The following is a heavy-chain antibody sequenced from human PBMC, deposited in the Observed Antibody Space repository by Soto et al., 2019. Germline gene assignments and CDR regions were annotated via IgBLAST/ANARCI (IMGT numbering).Heavy chain of an antibody. D-gene: IGHD3-16*01. CDR1: GGSISGHY. V-gene: IGHV4-59*08. CDR3: ARGPYYDLIWNYYYMDV. Sequence: PSETLPLTCSVSGGSISGHYWSWIRQTPGKGLEWIGYMYYSGSTNYNPSLKSRVTISVDTSKNHFSLRLTSVTAADTAVYYFARGPYYDLIWNYYYMDVWGKGTTVTVS. J-gene: IGHJ6*03. CDR2: MYYSGST.